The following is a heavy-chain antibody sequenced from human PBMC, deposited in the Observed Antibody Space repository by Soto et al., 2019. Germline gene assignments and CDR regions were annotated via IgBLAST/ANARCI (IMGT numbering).Heavy chain of an antibody. CDR2: INGPGDDT. V-gene: IGHV3-23*01. Sequence: RGSLRLSCAASGFTFHNYAMIWVRQAPGKGLEWVSSINGPGDDTYYADSVKGRFTISRDNSNNTLYLQMNSLRAEDKDLYYCAKKEEYDRVWFKSPLDWGQGTLVTVSS. J-gene: IGHJ4*03. CDR1: GFTFHNYA. D-gene: IGHD3-16*01. CDR3: AKKEEYDRVWFKSPLD.